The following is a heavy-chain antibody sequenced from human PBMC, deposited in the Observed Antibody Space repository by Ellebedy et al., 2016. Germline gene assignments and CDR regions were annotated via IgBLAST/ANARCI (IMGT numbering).Heavy chain of an antibody. D-gene: IGHD2-2*01. Sequence: SETLSLTXTVSGGSISSSSYYWRWIRQPAGKGLEWIGRFYTGGSTNYNPSLKGRVTMSVDTSKNQFSLKLSSVTAADTAVYYCARVSSSTSLHDYWGQGTLVTVSS. V-gene: IGHV4-61*02. CDR1: GGSISSSSYY. J-gene: IGHJ4*02. CDR2: FYTGGST. CDR3: ARVSSSTSLHDY.